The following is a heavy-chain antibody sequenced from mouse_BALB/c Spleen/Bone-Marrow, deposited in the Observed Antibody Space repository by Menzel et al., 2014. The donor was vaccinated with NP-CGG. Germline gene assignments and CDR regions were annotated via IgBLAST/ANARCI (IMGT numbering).Heavy chain of an antibody. J-gene: IGHJ4*01. V-gene: IGHV1-7*01. CDR3: ARNYDYGGGYYAIDY. Sequence: QVQLQQPGAELAKPGASVKMSCKASGYNFISYWMHWVKQRPGQGLEWIGYINPSTGYTEYNQKFKDKATLTADKSSSKTYMQLSSLTSEDSAVYYCARNYDYGGGYYAIDYWGQGTSVTVSS. D-gene: IGHD2-4*01. CDR2: INPSTGYT. CDR1: GYNFISYW.